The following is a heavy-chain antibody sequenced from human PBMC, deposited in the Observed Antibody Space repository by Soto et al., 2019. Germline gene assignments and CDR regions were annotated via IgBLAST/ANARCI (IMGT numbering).Heavy chain of an antibody. Sequence: EVQLVESGGGLVQPGGALRLSCADSGFTFNKYWMHWVRQAPGKGLVWVSRMRSDGSDTIYAGSVRGRYAVSRNNAKNMLFLQINTLTADDTAIYYCVRGWTPVQYVGYLQIWGQGTLVTVSS. D-gene: IGHD1-26*01. CDR2: MRSDGSDT. V-gene: IGHV3-74*01. CDR3: VRGWTPVQYVGYLQI. CDR1: GFTFNKYW. J-gene: IGHJ4*02.